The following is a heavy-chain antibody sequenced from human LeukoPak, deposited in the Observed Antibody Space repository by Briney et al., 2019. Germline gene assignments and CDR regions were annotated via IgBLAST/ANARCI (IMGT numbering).Heavy chain of an antibody. Sequence: QPGGSLRLSCVASGFTFSTYGMSWVRQAPGKGLEWVSAISGSGGSTYYADSVKGRFTISRDNSKNTLYLQMNSLRAEDTAVYYCAKDGGGYYDILTGYYPRLYYMDVWGKGTTVTISS. J-gene: IGHJ6*03. CDR2: ISGSGGST. V-gene: IGHV3-23*01. D-gene: IGHD3-9*01. CDR1: GFTFSTYG. CDR3: AKDGGGYYDILTGYYPRLYYMDV.